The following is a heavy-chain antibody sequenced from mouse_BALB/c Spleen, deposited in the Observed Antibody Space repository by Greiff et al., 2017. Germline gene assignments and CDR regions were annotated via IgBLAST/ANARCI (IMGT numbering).Heavy chain of an antibody. Sequence: VKLQESGAELMKPGASVKISCKATGYTFSSYWIEWVKQRPGHGLEWIGEILPGSGSTNYNEKFKGKATFTADTSSNTAYMQLSSLTSEDSAVYYCASRPGAMDYWGQGTSVTVSS. CDR1: GYTFSSYW. CDR2: ILPGSGST. J-gene: IGHJ4*01. CDR3: ASRPGAMDY. V-gene: IGHV1-9*01.